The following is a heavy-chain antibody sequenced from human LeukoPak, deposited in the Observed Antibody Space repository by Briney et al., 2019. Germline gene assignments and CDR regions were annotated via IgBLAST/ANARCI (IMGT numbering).Heavy chain of an antibody. V-gene: IGHV3-23*01. Sequence: GGSLRLSCAGSGFIFSNYGMTWVRQAPGKGLEWVGAISGNGVATHYADSVKGRFTLSRDNSKNTLYLQMDSLRVEDTALFYCAKNEGTSSLYYFDSWGQGTLVTVSS. D-gene: IGHD3-22*01. CDR2: ISGNGVAT. CDR3: AKNEGTSSLYYFDS. J-gene: IGHJ4*02. CDR1: GFIFSNYG.